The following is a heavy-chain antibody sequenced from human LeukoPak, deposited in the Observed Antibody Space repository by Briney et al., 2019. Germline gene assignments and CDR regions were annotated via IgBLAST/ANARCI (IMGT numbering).Heavy chain of an antibody. J-gene: IGHJ4*02. V-gene: IGHV6-1*01. D-gene: IGHD1-26*01. CDR3: ARGLIGGELGVRPGTYYFDY. CDR2: TYYRSKWYN. Sequence: SQTLSLTCAISGDSVSSNSAAWNWIRQSPSRGLEWLGRTYYRSKWYNDYAVSVKSRITINPDTSKNQFSLQLNSVTPEDTAVYYCARGLIGGELGVRPGTYYFDYWGQGTLVTVSS. CDR1: GDSVSSNSAA.